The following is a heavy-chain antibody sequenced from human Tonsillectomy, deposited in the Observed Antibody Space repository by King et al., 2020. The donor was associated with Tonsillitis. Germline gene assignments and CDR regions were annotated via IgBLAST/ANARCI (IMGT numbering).Heavy chain of an antibody. CDR3: ARGDRGAAGQLYSYYGMDV. CDR1: EFTFSNYW. D-gene: IGHD6-13*01. Sequence: VQLVESGGGLVQPGGSLRLSCVASEFTFSNYWMTWVRQAPGKGLEWVANINQDGNENYYVDSVRGRFTISRDNAKNSLYLQMDSLRADDTAVYFCARGDRGAAGQLYSYYGMDVWGLGTTVTVSS. V-gene: IGHV3-7*03. J-gene: IGHJ6*02. CDR2: INQDGNEN.